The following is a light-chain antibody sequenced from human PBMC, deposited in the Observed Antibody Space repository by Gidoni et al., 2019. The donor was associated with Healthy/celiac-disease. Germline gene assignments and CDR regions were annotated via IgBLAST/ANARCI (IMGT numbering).Light chain of an antibody. CDR1: SSDGGGYNY. CDR2: DVS. CDR3: SSSTSRSYV. J-gene: IGLJ1*01. V-gene: IGLV2-14*01. Sequence: LTKPSPASVAPAQSITISCTGTSSDGGGYNYVSWYQQQPGKAPKLMIYDVSNRPSGVSNRFSGSKSGNTASLTISGLQAEAAADYYCSSSTSRSYVFGTGTKVTVL.